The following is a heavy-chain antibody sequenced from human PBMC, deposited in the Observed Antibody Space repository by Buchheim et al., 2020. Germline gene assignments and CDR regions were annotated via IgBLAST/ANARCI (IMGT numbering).Heavy chain of an antibody. CDR3: ARVGSSLEEDS. D-gene: IGHD2-15*01. CDR1: GFTFSDFE. V-gene: IGHV3-48*01. Sequence: EVQLVESGGGLVQPGGSLRISCAASGFTFSDFEMNWVRQAPGKGLEWVSYISCSSDIIHYADSVKGRFTISSDNARNTIYLSMSSLRAEDTALYYCARVGSSLEEDSWGQGTL. J-gene: IGHJ5*02. CDR2: ISCSSDII.